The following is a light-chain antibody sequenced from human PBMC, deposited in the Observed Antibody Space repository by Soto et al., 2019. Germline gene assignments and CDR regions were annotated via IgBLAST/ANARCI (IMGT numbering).Light chain of an antibody. Sequence: EIVLTQSPGTLSLSAGDRATLACWASQSVSSYLAWYQQKPGQAPRLLIFDASNRAPGVPARFSGSGSGTDFTLTISSLEPEDFAVYYCQQRSNWPPITFGQGTRLEIK. CDR2: DAS. CDR1: QSVSSY. V-gene: IGKV3-11*01. J-gene: IGKJ5*01. CDR3: QQRSNWPPIT.